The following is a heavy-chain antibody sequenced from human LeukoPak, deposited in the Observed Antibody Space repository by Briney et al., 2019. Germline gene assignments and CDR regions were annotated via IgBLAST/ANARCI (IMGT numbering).Heavy chain of an antibody. J-gene: IGHJ4*02. D-gene: IGHD2-15*01. V-gene: IGHV3-33*01. CDR2: IWYDGSNK. CDR1: GFTFSSYG. Sequence: GRSLRLSCAASGFTFSSYGMHWVRQAPGKGLEWVALIWYDGSNKYYADSVKGRFTISGDNSKNTVYLQMNSLRAEDTAVYYCASRRGGIVGDYWGQGTLVTVSS. CDR3: ASRRGGIVGDY.